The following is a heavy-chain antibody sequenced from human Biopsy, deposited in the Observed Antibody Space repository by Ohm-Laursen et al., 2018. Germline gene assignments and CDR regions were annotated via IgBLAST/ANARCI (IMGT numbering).Heavy chain of an antibody. D-gene: IGHD3-3*01. CDR2: IVPILGNL. CDR3: AADADGYYTEFDY. CDR1: GCPSSNYA. Sequence: SSVKVSCNVSGCPSSNYAFRWVRQAPGQGLEWVGRIVPILGNLNYAQRFQGRVSITADKSTTYVYMELSRLTSGDTAVYYCAADADGYYTEFDYWGPGTLVTVSS. V-gene: IGHV1-69*04. J-gene: IGHJ4*02.